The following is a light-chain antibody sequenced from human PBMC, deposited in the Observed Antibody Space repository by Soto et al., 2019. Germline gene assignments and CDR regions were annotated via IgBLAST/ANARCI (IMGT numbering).Light chain of an antibody. CDR1: QAIRND. CDR2: GSS. Sequence: DIQMTQSPSSLSASVGDRVTITCRASQAIRNDLAWYQQKPGRAPKRLIYGSSTLQSGVPSMFSGRGSGTEFTLTISSLQPEDFATYYCLQHNVFPRTFGQGTKVEIK. V-gene: IGKV1-17*01. CDR3: LQHNVFPRT. J-gene: IGKJ1*01.